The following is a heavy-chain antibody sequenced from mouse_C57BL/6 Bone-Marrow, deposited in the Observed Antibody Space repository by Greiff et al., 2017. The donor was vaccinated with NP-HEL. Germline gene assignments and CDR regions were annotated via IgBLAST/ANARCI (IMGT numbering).Heavy chain of an antibody. J-gene: IGHJ3*01. D-gene: IGHD1-2*01. CDR3: VRERGTTARGLFAY. V-gene: IGHV10-3*01. CDR1: GFTFNTYA. CDR2: IRSKSSNYAT. Sequence: EVQLVESGGGLVQPKGSLKLSCAASGFTFNTYAMHWVRQAPGKGLEWVARIRSKSSNYATYYADSVKDRFTISRDDSQSMLYLQMNNLKTEDTAMYYCVRERGTTARGLFAYWGQGTLVTVSA.